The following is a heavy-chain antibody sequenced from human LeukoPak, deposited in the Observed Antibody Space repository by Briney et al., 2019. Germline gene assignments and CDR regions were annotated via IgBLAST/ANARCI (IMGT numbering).Heavy chain of an antibody. CDR1: GFTFSSYS. D-gene: IGHD3-3*01. V-gene: IGHV3-21*01. CDR3: ARERSELRFLEPYEDYFDY. J-gene: IGHJ4*02. CDR2: ISSSSSYI. Sequence: PGGSLRLSCAASGFTFSSYSMNWVRQAPGKGLEWVSSISSSSSYIYYADSVKGRFTISRDNAKNSLYLQMNSLRAEDTAVYYCARERSELRFLEPYEDYFDYWGQGTLVTVSS.